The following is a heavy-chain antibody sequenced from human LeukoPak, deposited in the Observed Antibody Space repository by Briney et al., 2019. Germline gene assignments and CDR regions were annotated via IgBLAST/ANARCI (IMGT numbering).Heavy chain of an antibody. CDR2: INHSGST. CDR3: ARRGRSITMVRGVISPYYYYYMDV. CDR1: GGSFSGYY. V-gene: IGHV4-34*01. Sequence: SETLSLTCAVYGGSFSGYYWSWIRQPPGKGLEWIGEINHSGSTNYNPSLKSRVTISVDTSKNQFSLKLSSVTAADTAVYYCARRGRSITMVRGVISPYYYYYMDVWGKGTTVTISS. D-gene: IGHD3-10*01. J-gene: IGHJ6*03.